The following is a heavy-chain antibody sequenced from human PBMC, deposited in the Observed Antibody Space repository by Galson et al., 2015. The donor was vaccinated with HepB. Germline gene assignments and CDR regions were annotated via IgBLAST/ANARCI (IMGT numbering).Heavy chain of an antibody. CDR2: IYTSGST. CDR3: ASRLLRPPYSYGSGRDYYYYGMDV. J-gene: IGHJ6*02. D-gene: IGHD3-10*01. Sequence: TLSLTCTVSGGSISSGSYYWSWIRQPAGKGLEWIGRIYTSGSTNYNPSLKSRVTISVDTSKNQFSLKLSSVTAADTAVYYCASRLLRPPYSYGSGRDYYYYGMDVWGQGTTVTVSS. V-gene: IGHV4-61*02. CDR1: GGSISSGSYY.